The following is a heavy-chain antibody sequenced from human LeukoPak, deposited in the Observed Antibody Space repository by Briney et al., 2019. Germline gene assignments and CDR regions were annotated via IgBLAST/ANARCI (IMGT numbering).Heavy chain of an antibody. D-gene: IGHD1-26*01. J-gene: IGHJ3*02. CDR1: GVSLSGYY. V-gene: IGHV4-34*01. Sequence: SETLSLTCAVYGVSLSGYYWSWIRQPPGKGPEWIGEIGHGGNTKFNPSLKSRVTISIDTSKNQFSLKLTSMTAADTAVYYCAREGQSGSPLGVFDIWGQGTMVTVSS. CDR3: AREGQSGSPLGVFDI. CDR2: IGHGGNT.